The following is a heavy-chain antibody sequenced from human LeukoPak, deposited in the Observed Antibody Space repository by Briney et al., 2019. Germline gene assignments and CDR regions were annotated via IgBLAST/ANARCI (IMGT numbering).Heavy chain of an antibody. V-gene: IGHV6-1*01. CDR3: AREGVGGLVGAKDYFDY. Sequence: SQTLSLTCAISGDSVSSNSAAWNWIRHSPSRGLKWLGRTYYRTKWYNDYAVSVKSRITINPDTSKNQFSLQLSSVTPEDTAVYYCAREGVGGLVGAKDYFDYWGQGTLVTVSS. CDR1: GDSVSSNSAA. D-gene: IGHD1-26*01. J-gene: IGHJ4*02. CDR2: TYYRTKWYN.